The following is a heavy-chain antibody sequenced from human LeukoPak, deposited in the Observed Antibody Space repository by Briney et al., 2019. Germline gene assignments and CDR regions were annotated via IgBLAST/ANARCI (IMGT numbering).Heavy chain of an antibody. Sequence: GGSLRLSCAASGFTFSSYGMHWVRQAPGKGLEWVAFIRYDGSNKYYADSEKGRFTISRDNSKNTLYLQMNSLRAEDTAVYYCAKDLFYYYGSGDYWGQGTLVTVSS. V-gene: IGHV3-30*02. D-gene: IGHD3-10*01. CDR3: AKDLFYYYGSGDY. CDR2: IRYDGSNK. J-gene: IGHJ4*02. CDR1: GFTFSSYG.